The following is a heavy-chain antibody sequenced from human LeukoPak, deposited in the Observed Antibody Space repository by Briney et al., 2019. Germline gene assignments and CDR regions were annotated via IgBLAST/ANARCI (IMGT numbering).Heavy chain of an antibody. V-gene: IGHV1-18*01. CDR2: ISAYNGNT. J-gene: IGHJ4*02. CDR3: ARAPGIAAAEDY. Sequence: ASVKVSCKASGYTFTIYGISWVRQAPGQGVEGMGWISAYNGNTNYEQKLQGRVTITTDTSTSTAYMELRSLRSDDTAVYYCARAPGIAAAEDYWGQGTLVTVSS. D-gene: IGHD6-13*01. CDR1: GYTFTIYG.